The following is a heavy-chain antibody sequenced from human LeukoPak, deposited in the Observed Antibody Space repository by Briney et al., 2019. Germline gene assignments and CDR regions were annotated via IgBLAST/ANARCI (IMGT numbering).Heavy chain of an antibody. Sequence: IHQPPGKALEWLALIYWNDDTRYSPSLKSRLTTTKDASKNQVVLTMTNMDPVDTATYYCAQRGGAAAGNNRFAYGGQGTLVTVSS. V-gene: IGHV2-5*01. D-gene: IGHD6-13*01. CDR3: AQRGGAAAGNNRFAY. J-gene: IGHJ4*02. CDR2: IYWNDDT.